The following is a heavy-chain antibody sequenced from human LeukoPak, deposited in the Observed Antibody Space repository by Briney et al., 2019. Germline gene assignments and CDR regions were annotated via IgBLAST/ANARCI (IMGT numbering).Heavy chain of an antibody. CDR1: GYTFTSYA. V-gene: IGHV1-3*01. CDR3: ARDYSSSWYDY. D-gene: IGHD6-13*01. Sequence: ATVKVCCKASGYTFTSYAMHWVRQAPGQRLEWMGWINAGNGNTKYSQKFQGRVTITRDTSASTAYMELSSLRSEDTAVYYCARDYSSSWYDYWGQGTLVTVSS. J-gene: IGHJ4*02. CDR2: INAGNGNT.